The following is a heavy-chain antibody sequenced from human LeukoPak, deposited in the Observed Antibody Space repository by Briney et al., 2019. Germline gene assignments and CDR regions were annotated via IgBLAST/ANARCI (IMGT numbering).Heavy chain of an antibody. CDR3: ARDYVAGRPYYYYYYMDV. CDR2: ISAYNGNT. Sequence: ASVKVSCKASGYTFTSYGISWVRQAPGQGLEWMGWISAYNGNTNYAQKLQGRVTMTTDTSTSTAYMELRSLRSDDTAVYYCARDYVAGRPYYYYYYMDVWGEGTTVTVSS. J-gene: IGHJ6*03. CDR1: GYTFTSYG. D-gene: IGHD6-19*01. V-gene: IGHV1-18*01.